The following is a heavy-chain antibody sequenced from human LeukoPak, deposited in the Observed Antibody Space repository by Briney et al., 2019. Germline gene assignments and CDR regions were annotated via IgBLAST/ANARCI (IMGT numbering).Heavy chain of an antibody. D-gene: IGHD2-21*02. Sequence: GASVKVSCKASGYTFTSYYMHWVRQAPGQGLEWMGIINPSGGSTSYAQKFQGRVTTTRDTSTSTVYMELSSLRSEDTAVYYCASQQGVVTASFDYWAREPWSPSPQ. J-gene: IGHJ4*02. V-gene: IGHV1-46*01. CDR2: INPSGGST. CDR3: ASQQGVVTASFDY. CDR1: GYTFTSYY.